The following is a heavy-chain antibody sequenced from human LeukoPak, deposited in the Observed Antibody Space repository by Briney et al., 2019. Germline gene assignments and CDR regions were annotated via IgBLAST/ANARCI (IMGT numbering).Heavy chain of an antibody. CDR3: ARHMGEGFFGY. CDR1: GYNFASYW. V-gene: IGHV5-51*01. Sequence: GESLKISCTGSGYNFASYWIGWVRQMPGKGLEYMGIIYPGDSDTRYSPSFQGQVTISADKSISTAYLQWSSLKAPDTAIYYCARHMGEGFFGYWGPGTLVTVSS. CDR2: IYPGDSDT. D-gene: IGHD1-26*01. J-gene: IGHJ4*02.